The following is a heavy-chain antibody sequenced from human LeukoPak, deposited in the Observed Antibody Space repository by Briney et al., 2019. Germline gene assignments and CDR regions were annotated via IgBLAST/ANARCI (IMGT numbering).Heavy chain of an antibody. CDR3: VRDWGY. CDR2: ITNTSSNI. J-gene: IGHJ4*02. Sequence: GGSLRLSCAASGFTFSSYRMSWVRLAPGRGLEWVSSITNTSSNIYYADSVKGRFTISRDNAKNSVFLQMNSLRAEDTAVYYCVRDWGYWGQGTLVTVSS. CDR1: GFTFSSYR. D-gene: IGHD3-22*01. V-gene: IGHV3-48*04.